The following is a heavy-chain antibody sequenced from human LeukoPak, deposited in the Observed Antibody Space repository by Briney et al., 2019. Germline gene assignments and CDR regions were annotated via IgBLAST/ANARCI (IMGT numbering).Heavy chain of an antibody. J-gene: IGHJ4*02. CDR2: ISGSGGST. CDR3: ARGTYRDGYNYANY. D-gene: IGHD5-12*01. V-gene: IGHV3-23*01. CDR1: GFTFSSYA. Sequence: GGSLRLSCAASGFTFSSYAMSWVRQAPGKGLEWVSAISGSGGSTYYADSVKGRFTISRDNAKNTLYLQMNSLRAEDTAVYYCARGTYRDGYNYANYWGQGTLVTVSS.